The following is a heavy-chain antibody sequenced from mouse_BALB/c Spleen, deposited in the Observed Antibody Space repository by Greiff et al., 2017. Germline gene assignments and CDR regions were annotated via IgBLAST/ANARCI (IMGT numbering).Heavy chain of an antibody. CDR1: GFSLTSYG. CDR3: ARMATAGYYFDY. J-gene: IGHJ2*01. D-gene: IGHD1-2*01. CDR2: IWSGGST. Sequence: VHLVESGPGLVQPSQSLSITCTVSGFSLTSYGVHWVRQSPGKGLEWLGVIWSGGSTDYNAAFISRLSISKDNSKSQVFFKMNSLQANDTAIYYCARMATAGYYFDYWGQGTTLTVSS. V-gene: IGHV2-2*02.